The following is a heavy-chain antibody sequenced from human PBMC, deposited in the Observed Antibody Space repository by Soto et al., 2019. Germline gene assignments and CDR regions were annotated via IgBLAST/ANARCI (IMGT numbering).Heavy chain of an antibody. CDR1: GGSISSGGYS. J-gene: IGHJ4*02. V-gene: IGHV4-30-2*01. CDR2: IYHSGST. D-gene: IGHD4-17*01. Sequence: QLQLQESGSGLVKPSQTLSLTCAVSGGSISSGGYSWSWIRQPPGKGLEWIGYIYHSGSTYYNPSRKSRVXXXVXXSKNQFSLKLSSVTAADTAVYYCARGGKTVTTFDYWGQGTLVTVSS. CDR3: ARGGKTVTTFDY.